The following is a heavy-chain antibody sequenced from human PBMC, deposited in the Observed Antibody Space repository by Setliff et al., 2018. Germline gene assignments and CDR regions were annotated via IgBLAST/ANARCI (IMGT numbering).Heavy chain of an antibody. J-gene: IGHJ6*02. D-gene: IGHD3-10*01. Sequence: SETLSLTCTVSGYSISSGYIWGWIRQPPGKGLEWVGSIYHSGSTYYNPSLKSRVTISVDTSKNQFSLKLSSVTAADTAVYYCAREGVGSGSYYWEVVRGMDVWGQGTTVTVSS. CDR2: IYHSGST. V-gene: IGHV4-38-2*02. CDR1: GYSISSGYI. CDR3: AREGVGSGSYYWEVVRGMDV.